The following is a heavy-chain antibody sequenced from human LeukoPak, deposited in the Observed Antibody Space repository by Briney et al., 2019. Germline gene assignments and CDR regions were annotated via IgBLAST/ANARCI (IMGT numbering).Heavy chain of an antibody. D-gene: IGHD3-3*01. CDR2: ISAYNGNT. V-gene: IGHV1-18*01. CDR1: GYTFTSYG. Sequence: RASVTVSCKASGYTFTSYGMSWVRQAPGQGVEWMGWISAYNGNTNYAQKLQGRVTMTTDTSTSTAYMELRSLRSDDTAVYYCARDGGYDFWSGYPSDAFDIWGQGTMVTVSS. CDR3: ARDGGYDFWSGYPSDAFDI. J-gene: IGHJ3*02.